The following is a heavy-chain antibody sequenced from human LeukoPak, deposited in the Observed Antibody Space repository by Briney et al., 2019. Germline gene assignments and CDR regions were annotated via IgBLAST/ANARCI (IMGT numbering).Heavy chain of an antibody. J-gene: IGHJ4*02. CDR3: TTNPDPD. CDR2: IKGKTDGGTT. D-gene: IGHD1-14*01. V-gene: IGHV3-15*01. CDR1: GFTFRSYF. Sequence: GGSLRLSCAASGFTFRSYFMSWVRQAPGKRLEWVGRIKGKTDGGTTYYAAPVKGRFTISRDDLKNTLYLRMNSLKTEDTAVYYCTTNPDPDWGQGTLVTVSS.